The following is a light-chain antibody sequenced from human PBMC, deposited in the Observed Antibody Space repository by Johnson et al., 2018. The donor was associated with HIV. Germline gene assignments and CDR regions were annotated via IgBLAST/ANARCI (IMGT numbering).Light chain of an antibody. CDR2: DNN. V-gene: IGLV1-51*01. CDR3: GTWDSSLRTGF. J-gene: IGLJ1*01. CDR1: SSNIGNHY. Sequence: QSVLTQPPSVSAAPGQKVTISCSGSSSNIGNHYVSWYQQFPGTAPKLLIYDNNKRPSGIPDRFSGSKSGTSATLGITGLQTGDEADYSCGTWDSSLRTGFFGTGTKVTVL.